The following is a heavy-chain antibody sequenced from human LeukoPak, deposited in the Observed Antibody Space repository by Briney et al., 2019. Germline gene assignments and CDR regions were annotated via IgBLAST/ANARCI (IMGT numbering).Heavy chain of an antibody. CDR2: IYYSGST. D-gene: IGHD6-13*01. J-gene: IGHJ4*02. V-gene: IGHV4-59*08. CDR1: GGSSSSDY. CDR3: ARHTDIAPLSSLKY. Sequence: SETLSLTWTVAGGSSSSDYWSWIGQTPGEGLEWNGDIYYSGSTNYNPSLKSRVTISVDTSKNQFSLKLSSVTAADTAVYYCARHTDIAPLSSLKYWGQGTLVTVSS.